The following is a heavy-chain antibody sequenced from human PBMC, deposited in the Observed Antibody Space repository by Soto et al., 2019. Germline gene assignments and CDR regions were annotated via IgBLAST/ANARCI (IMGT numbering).Heavy chain of an antibody. V-gene: IGHV1-18*01. CDR3: SRDLGAKVYF. Sequence: QVQLVQSGAEVKKPGASVKVSCKASGYTFTSHGISWVRQAPGQGLEWMGWVSGYNGNTNYAQKFQGRVTMTTDTSTNTAYMELRSLTSDDTAVYYCSRDLGAKVYFWGQGTLVTVSS. CDR1: GYTFTSHG. D-gene: IGHD3-16*01. J-gene: IGHJ4*02. CDR2: VSGYNGNT.